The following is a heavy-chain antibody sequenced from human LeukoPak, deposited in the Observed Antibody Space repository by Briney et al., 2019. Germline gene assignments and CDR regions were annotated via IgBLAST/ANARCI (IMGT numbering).Heavy chain of an antibody. J-gene: IGHJ4*02. Sequence: EASVKVSCKASGYTFTGYYMHWVRQAPGQGLEWMVRINPNSGGTNYAQKFQGRVTMTRDTSISTAYMELSRLRSDDTAVYYCARVGCSGGSCYRSIFDYWGQGTLVTVSS. CDR2: INPNSGGT. CDR1: GYTFTGYY. CDR3: ARVGCSGGSCYRSIFDY. D-gene: IGHD2-15*01. V-gene: IGHV1-2*06.